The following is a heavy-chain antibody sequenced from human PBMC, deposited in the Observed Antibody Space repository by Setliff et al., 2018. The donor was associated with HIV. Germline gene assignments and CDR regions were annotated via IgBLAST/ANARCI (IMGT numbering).Heavy chain of an antibody. D-gene: IGHD1-26*01. J-gene: IGHJ6*03. CDR3: ARGARLLAAYSDRWDYFYMAV. V-gene: IGHV4-39*01. Sequence: SETLSLTCTVSGGSISTSRYYWGWIRQPPGKGLEWIGSINYRGNTYYNPSLKSRAAISVDTSKNQISLKLSSVTAADTAVYYCARGARLLAAYSDRWDYFYMAVWGKGTTVTVSS. CDR2: INYRGNT. CDR1: GGSISTSRYY.